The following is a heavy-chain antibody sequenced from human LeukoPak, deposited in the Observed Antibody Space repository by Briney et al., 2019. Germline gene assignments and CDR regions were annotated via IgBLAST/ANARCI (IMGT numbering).Heavy chain of an antibody. V-gene: IGHV1-18*01. CDR1: GYTFTSYG. CDR2: ISAYNGNT. Sequence: GASVTVSCKASGYTFTSYGISWVRQAPGQGLEWMGWISAYNGNTNYAQKLQGRVTMTTDASTSTAYMELRSLRSDDTAVYYCARWVRYGSWGDYWGQGTLVTVSS. D-gene: IGHD6-13*01. CDR3: ARWVRYGSWGDY. J-gene: IGHJ4*02.